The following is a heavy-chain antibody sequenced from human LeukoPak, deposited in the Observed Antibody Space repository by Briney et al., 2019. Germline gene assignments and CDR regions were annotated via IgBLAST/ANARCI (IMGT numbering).Heavy chain of an antibody. CDR3: ARVAHCSSTTCYQGIFDY. CDR1: GVSISSGDYY. CDR2: IYYSGST. Sequence: SETLSLTCTVSGVSISSGDYYWSWIRQPPGKGLEWIGYIYYSGSTYYNPSLKSRVTISVDRSKNQFSLKLSSATAADTAVYYCARVAHCSSTTCYQGIFDYWGQGTLVTVSS. D-gene: IGHD2-2*01. V-gene: IGHV4-30-4*02. J-gene: IGHJ4*02.